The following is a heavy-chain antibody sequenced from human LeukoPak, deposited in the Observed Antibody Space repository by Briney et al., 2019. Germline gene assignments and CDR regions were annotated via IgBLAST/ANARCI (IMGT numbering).Heavy chain of an antibody. CDR3: AANYYDSSGYWGYYFDY. V-gene: IGHV4-30-2*01. J-gene: IGHJ4*02. Sequence: SQTLSLTCAVSGGSISSGGYSWSWIRQPPGKGLEWIGYIYHSGGTYYNPSLKSRVTISVDRSKNQFSLKLSSVTAADTAVYYCAANYYDSSGYWGYYFDYWGQGTLVTVSS. CDR1: GGSISSGGYS. CDR2: IYHSGGT. D-gene: IGHD3-22*01.